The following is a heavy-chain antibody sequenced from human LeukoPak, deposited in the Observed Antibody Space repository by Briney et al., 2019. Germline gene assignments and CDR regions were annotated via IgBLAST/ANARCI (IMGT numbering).Heavy chain of an antibody. J-gene: IGHJ4*02. Sequence: GASVNVSYKASGYTFNIYYMHWVRQAPGQGLEWMGIINPSGGSTSYAQKFQGRVTMTRDMSTSTVYMQLSTLRSEDTAVYYCARDLYGVTSATFDYWGQGTLVTVSS. CDR2: INPSGGST. CDR1: GYTFNIYY. D-gene: IGHD4-23*01. CDR3: ARDLYGVTSATFDY. V-gene: IGHV1-46*02.